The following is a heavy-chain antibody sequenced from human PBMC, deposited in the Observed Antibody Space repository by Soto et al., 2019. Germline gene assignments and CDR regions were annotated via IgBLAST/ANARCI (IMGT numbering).Heavy chain of an antibody. V-gene: IGHV3-11*01. CDR3: ATSSGALAASFPYYFDY. D-gene: IGHD6-25*01. CDR1: GFRFNDYY. CDR2: ISSGSSTI. Sequence: QVQLVESGGGLVKPGGSLRLSCAAAGFRFNDYYMTWIRQAPGQGLEWVSYISSGSSTIYYARSVKGRFTISRDNAKNSLYLQMNSLRAEDTAVYYCATSSGALAASFPYYFDYWGQGTLVTVSS. J-gene: IGHJ4*02.